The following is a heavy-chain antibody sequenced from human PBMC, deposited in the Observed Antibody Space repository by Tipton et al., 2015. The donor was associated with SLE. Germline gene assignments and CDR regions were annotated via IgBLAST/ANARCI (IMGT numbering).Heavy chain of an antibody. V-gene: IGHV4-61*02. CDR2: IYTSGST. J-gene: IGHJ3*02. CDR3: ARDYYGSGFDAFDT. CDR1: GGSISSGSYY. Sequence: TLSLTCTVSGGSISSGSYYWSWIRQPAGKGLEWIGRIYTSGSTNYNPSLKSRVTISVDTSKNQFSLRLSSVTAADTAVYYCARDYYGSGFDAFDTWGQGTMVTVSS. D-gene: IGHD3-10*01.